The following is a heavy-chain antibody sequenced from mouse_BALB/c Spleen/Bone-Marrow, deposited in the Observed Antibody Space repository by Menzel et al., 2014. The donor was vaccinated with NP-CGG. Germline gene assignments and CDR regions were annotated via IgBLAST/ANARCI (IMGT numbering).Heavy chain of an antibody. CDR2: INPSTGRT. V-gene: IGHV1S81*02. D-gene: IGHD6-5*01. CDR3: ARYAGEFVY. CDR1: GYTFTSYW. J-gene: IGHJ3*01. Sequence: QVQLQQPGAELVKPGASVKLSCKASGYTFTSYWMHWARQRPGQGLEWIGEINPSTGRTNYNEKFKSEATVTVDKSSTTAYMQLSSLTSEDSAVYYCARYAGEFVYWGQGTLVTVSA.